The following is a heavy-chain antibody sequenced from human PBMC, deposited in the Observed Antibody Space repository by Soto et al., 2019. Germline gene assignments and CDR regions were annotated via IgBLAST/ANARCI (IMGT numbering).Heavy chain of an antibody. J-gene: IGHJ6*02. D-gene: IGHD3-10*01. CDR2: ISYDGSNK. CDR1: GFTFSSYA. V-gene: IGHV3-30-3*01. CDR3: ARDRDESAYGMDV. Sequence: GGSLRLSCAASGFTFSSYAMHWVRQAPGKGLEWVAVISYDGSNKYYADSVKGRFTISRDNSRNTLYLQMNSLRAEDTAVYYCARDRDESAYGMDVWGQGTTVTVSS.